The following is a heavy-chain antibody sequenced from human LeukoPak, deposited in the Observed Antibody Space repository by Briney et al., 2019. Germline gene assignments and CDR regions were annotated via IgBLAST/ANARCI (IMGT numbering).Heavy chain of an antibody. Sequence: GGSLRLSCAAFGFTFSSYEMNWVRQAPGKGLEWVSYISSSGSTIYYADSVKGRFTISRHNAKNSLYLQMNSLRAEDTAVYYCAELGITMNGGVWGKGTTVTISS. CDR3: AELGITMNGGV. J-gene: IGHJ6*04. V-gene: IGHV3-48*03. D-gene: IGHD3-10*02. CDR2: ISSSGSTI. CDR1: GFTFSSYE.